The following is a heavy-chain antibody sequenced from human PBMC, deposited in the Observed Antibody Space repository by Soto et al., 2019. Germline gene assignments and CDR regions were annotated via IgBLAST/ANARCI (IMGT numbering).Heavy chain of an antibody. J-gene: IGHJ4*02. CDR1: GGAFSSYA. Sequence: GASVKVSCKASGGAFSSYAISWVRQAPGQGLEWMGGIIPIFGTANYAQKFQGRVTITADESTSTAYMELSSPRSEDTAVYYCARAAAMVTFQTFVWYDFDCWGQGTLVTVSS. D-gene: IGHD5-18*01. CDR3: ARAAAMVTFQTFVWYDFDC. CDR2: IIPIFGTA. V-gene: IGHV1-69*13.